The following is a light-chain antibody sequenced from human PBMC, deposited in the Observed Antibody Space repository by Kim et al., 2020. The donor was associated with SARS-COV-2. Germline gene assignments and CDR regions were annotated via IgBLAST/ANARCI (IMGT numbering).Light chain of an antibody. Sequence: GQSFTISCTGTSSDVGAYDYLSWYQQHPGKAPTLMIYDVSERPSGVSYRFSGSKSGNTASLTISGLRAEDEADYYCSSYTSSSTWVFGGGTKLTVL. V-gene: IGLV2-14*03. CDR1: SSDVGAYDY. CDR3: SSYTSSSTWV. CDR2: DVS. J-gene: IGLJ3*02.